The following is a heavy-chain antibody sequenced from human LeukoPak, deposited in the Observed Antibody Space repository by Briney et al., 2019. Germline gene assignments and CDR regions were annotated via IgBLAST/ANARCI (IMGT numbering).Heavy chain of an antibody. Sequence: GASVKVSCKASGYTFTSYYIHWVRQAPGQGLEWMGIINPSGGSTTYAQKFQGRVTMTRDMSTRTLYMELSSLRSEDTAVYYCARGDGDSGSYGFDIWGQGTMVTVSS. CDR2: INPSGGST. CDR1: GYTFTSYY. CDR3: ARGDGDSGSYGFDI. V-gene: IGHV1-46*01. D-gene: IGHD1-26*01. J-gene: IGHJ3*02.